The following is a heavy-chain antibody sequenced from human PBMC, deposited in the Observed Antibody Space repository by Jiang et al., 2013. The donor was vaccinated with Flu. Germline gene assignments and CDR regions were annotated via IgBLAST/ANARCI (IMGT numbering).Heavy chain of an antibody. J-gene: IGHJ4*02. Sequence: KPTQTLTLTCTFSGFSLSTSGVGVGWIRQPPGKALEWLALIYWDDDKRYSPSLKSRLTITKDTSKNQVVLTMTNMDPVDTATYYCAHQPITMVRGVPTFDYWGQGTLVTVSS. CDR2: IYWDDDK. CDR3: AHQPITMVRGVPTFDY. CDR1: GFSLSTSGVG. D-gene: IGHD3-10*01. V-gene: IGHV2-5*02.